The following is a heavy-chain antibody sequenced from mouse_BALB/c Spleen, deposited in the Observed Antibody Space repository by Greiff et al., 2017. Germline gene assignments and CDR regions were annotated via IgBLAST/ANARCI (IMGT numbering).Heavy chain of an antibody. J-gene: IGHJ3*01. CDR3: ARHEGELGLGAFAY. CDR1: GYTFTEYI. Sequence: VQLQESGAGLVKPGASVKLSCKASGYTFTEYIIHWVKQRSGQGLEWIGWFYPGSGSIKYNEKFKDKATVTADKSSSTVYMELSRLTSEDSAVYFCARHEGELGLGAFAYWGQGTLVTVSA. V-gene: IGHV1-62-2*01. CDR2: FYPGSGSI. D-gene: IGHD4-1*01.